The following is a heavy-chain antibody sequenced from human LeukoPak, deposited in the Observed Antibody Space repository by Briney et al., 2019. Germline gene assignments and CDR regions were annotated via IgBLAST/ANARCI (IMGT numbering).Heavy chain of an antibody. Sequence: GASVKVSCKASGGTFSSYAISWVRQAPGQGLEWMGWISAYNGNTNYAQKLQGRVTMTTDTSTSTAYMELRSLRSDDTAVYYCARALRRIAARPDWDYFDYWGQGTLVTVSS. CDR1: GGTFSSYA. CDR2: ISAYNGNT. V-gene: IGHV1-18*01. CDR3: ARALRRIAARPDWDYFDY. D-gene: IGHD6-6*01. J-gene: IGHJ4*02.